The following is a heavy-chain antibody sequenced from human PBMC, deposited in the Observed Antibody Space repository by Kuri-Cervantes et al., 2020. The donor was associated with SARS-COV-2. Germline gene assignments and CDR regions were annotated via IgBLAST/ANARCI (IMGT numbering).Heavy chain of an antibody. CDR1: GFTFRTNV. V-gene: IGHV3-30*18. J-gene: IGHJ4*02. CDR2: ISYDGSNK. Sequence: GGSLRLSCVVSGFTFRTNVMAWVRQAPGKGLEWGAVISYDGSNKYYADSVKGRFSISRDNPKDTLYLEMNSLKPDDTAVYYCAKEHTYSVAFDYWGQGTLVTVSS. CDR3: AKEHTYSVAFDY. D-gene: IGHD2-15*01.